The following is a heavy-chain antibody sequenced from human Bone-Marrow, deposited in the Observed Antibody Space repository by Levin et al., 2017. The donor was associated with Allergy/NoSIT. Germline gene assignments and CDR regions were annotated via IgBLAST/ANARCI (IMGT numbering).Heavy chain of an antibody. V-gene: IGHV3-30*18. D-gene: IGHD3-3*01. J-gene: IGHJ6*02. Sequence: PGESLKISCAASGFTFDDHDMLWVRQAPGQGLEWVATISYNGGNKYYADSVKGRFTVSRDNFKNTLFLQMNGLRTDDTAVYYCAKPIFDFWSGYYYFGMDVWGHGTTVTVSS. CDR2: ISYNGGNK. CDR3: AKPIFDFWSGYYYFGMDV. CDR1: GFTFDDHD.